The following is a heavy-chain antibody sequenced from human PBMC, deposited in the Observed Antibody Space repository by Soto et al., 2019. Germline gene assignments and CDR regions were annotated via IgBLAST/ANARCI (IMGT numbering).Heavy chain of an antibody. J-gene: IGHJ6*02. CDR3: ARAPLLYQWGFYYGMDV. V-gene: IGHV1-2*04. CDR2: INPNSGGT. Sequence: ASVKVSCKASGYTFTGYYMHWVRQAPGQGLEWMGWINPNSGGTNYAQKFQGWVTMTRDTSISTAYMELSRLRSDDTAVYYRARAPLLYQWGFYYGMDVWGQGTTVTVSS. CDR1: GYTFTGYY. D-gene: IGHD3-16*02.